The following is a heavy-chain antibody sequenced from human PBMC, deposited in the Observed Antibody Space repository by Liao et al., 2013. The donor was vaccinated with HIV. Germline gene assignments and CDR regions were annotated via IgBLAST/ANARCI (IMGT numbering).Heavy chain of an antibody. J-gene: IGHJ5*02. D-gene: IGHD3-3*01. CDR2: IYTSGST. CDR3: ARVDQYYDYWSGYENWFDP. V-gene: IGHV4-4*07. Sequence: QVQLQESGPGLVKPSETLSLTCTVSGGSISNYYWSWIGRIYTSGSTNYNPSLKSRVTMSVDTSKNQFSLKLSSVTAADTAVYYCARVDQYYDYWSGYENWFDPWGQGTLVTVSS. CDR1: GGSISNYY.